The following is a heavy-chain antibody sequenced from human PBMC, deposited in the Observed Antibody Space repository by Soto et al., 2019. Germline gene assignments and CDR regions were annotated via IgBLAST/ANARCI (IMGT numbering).Heavy chain of an antibody. J-gene: IGHJ6*02. V-gene: IGHV1-69*13. CDR1: GGTFSSYA. CDR3: ASLKYYDFWSGYPFDYKYYYYGMDV. CDR2: IIPIFGTA. Sequence: SVKVSCKASGGTFSSYAISWVRQAPGQGLEWMGGIIPIFGTANYAQKFQGGVTITADESTSTAYMELSSLRSEDTAVYYCASLKYYDFWSGYPFDYKYYYYGMDVWGQGTTVTV. D-gene: IGHD3-3*01.